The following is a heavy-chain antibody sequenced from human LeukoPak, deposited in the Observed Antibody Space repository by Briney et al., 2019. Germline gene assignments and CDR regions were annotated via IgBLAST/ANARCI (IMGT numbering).Heavy chain of an antibody. D-gene: IGHD6-6*01. CDR3: AKDRRKPLIAARHRPYYYMDV. J-gene: IGHJ6*03. CDR1: GFTFSSYT. Sequence: PGGSLRLSCAASGFTFSSYTMNWVRQAPGKGLEWVSSISTSSIYIYYADSVKGRFTISRDNAKNSLYLQMNSLRAEDTAVYYCAKDRRKPLIAARHRPYYYMDVWGKGTTVTVSS. CDR2: ISTSSIYI. V-gene: IGHV3-21*04.